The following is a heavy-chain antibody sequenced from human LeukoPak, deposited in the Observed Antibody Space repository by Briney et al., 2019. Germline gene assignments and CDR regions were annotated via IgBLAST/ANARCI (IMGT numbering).Heavy chain of an antibody. CDR3: ARALGAGCSSTSCYLGVFDY. D-gene: IGHD2-2*01. J-gene: IGHJ4*02. CDR2: INPNSGGT. V-gene: IGHV1-2*02. CDR1: GYTFTGYY. Sequence: GASVKVSCKASGYTFTGYYMHWVRQAPGQGLEWMGWINPNSGGTNYAQKFQGRVTMTRDTSISTAYMELSRLRSDDTAVYYCARALGAGCSSTSCYLGVFDYWGQGTLVTVSS.